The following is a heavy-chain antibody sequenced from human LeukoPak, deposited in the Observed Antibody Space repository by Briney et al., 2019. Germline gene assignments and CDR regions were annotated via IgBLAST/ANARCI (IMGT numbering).Heavy chain of an antibody. J-gene: IGHJ4*02. CDR1: GFTFSSYS. D-gene: IGHD6-13*01. CDR3: ARISGYSSWHYDY. CDR2: IGSDDRYI. V-gene: IGHV3-21*01. Sequence: GGSLRLSCAASGFTFSSYSMNWVRQAPGKGLEWVSFIGSDDRYIYYADSLKGRFTISRDNAKNSLYLQMNSLRAEDTAVYYCARISGYSSWHYDYWGQGTLVTVSS.